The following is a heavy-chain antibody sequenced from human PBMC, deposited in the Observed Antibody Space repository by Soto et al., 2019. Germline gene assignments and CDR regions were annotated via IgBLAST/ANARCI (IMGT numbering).Heavy chain of an antibody. Sequence: QVQLVESGGGVVQPGRSLRLSCAASGFTFSSYAMHWVRQAPGKGLEWVAVISYDGSNKYYADSVKGRFTISRDNSKNTLYLQMNSLRAEDTAVYYCAREEGIVVVVAASYGMDVWGQGTTVTVSS. J-gene: IGHJ6*02. CDR1: GFTFSSYA. CDR3: AREEGIVVVVAASYGMDV. V-gene: IGHV3-30-3*01. CDR2: ISYDGSNK. D-gene: IGHD2-15*01.